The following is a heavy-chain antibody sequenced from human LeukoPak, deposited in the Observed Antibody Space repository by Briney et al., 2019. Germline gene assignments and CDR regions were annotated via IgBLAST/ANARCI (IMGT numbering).Heavy chain of an antibody. J-gene: IGHJ3*02. CDR3: AKVGDYSNYENAFDI. Sequence: ASVKVSCKASGFTFTVYNIHWVRQAPGQGLEWMGWINPNNGGTNYAQKFQGRVTMTRDTSISTAYMELSRLRSDDTAVYYCAKVGDYSNYENAFDIWGQGTMVTVSS. D-gene: IGHD4-11*01. V-gene: IGHV1-2*02. CDR2: INPNNGGT. CDR1: GFTFTVYN.